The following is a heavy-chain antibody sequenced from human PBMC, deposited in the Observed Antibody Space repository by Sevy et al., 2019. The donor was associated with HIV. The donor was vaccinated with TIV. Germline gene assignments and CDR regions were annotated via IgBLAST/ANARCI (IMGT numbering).Heavy chain of an antibody. J-gene: IGHJ4*02. V-gene: IGHV3-53*01. CDR2: IYSGGST. Sequence: GGSLRLSCAASGFTVSSNYMSWVRQAPGKGLEWVSVIYSGGSTYYADSVKGGFTISRDSSKNTLYLQMNSLRAEDTAVYYCARGPYGDYVYSYWGQGTLVTVSS. CDR3: ARGPYGDYVYSY. D-gene: IGHD4-17*01. CDR1: GFTVSSNY.